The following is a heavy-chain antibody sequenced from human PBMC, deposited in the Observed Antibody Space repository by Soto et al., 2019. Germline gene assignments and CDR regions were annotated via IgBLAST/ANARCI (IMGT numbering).Heavy chain of an antibody. D-gene: IGHD2-2*01. V-gene: IGHV1-69*01. J-gene: IGHJ6*02. CDR2: IIPIFGTA. CDR3: ARSKGCCSSTSCYRYYYGMDV. Sequence: QVQLVQSGAEVKKPGSSVKVSCKASGGTFSSYAISWVRQAPGQGLEWLGGIIPIFGTANYAQKFQGRVTITADESTSTAYMELSSLRSEDTAVYYCARSKGCCSSTSCYRYYYGMDVWGQGTTVTVSS. CDR1: GGTFSSYA.